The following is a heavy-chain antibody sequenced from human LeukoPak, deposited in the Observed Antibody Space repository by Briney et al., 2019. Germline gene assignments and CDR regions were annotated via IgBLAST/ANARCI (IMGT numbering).Heavy chain of an antibody. CDR1: GGIFRSYG. D-gene: IGHD2-15*01. CDR2: FIPIFGTP. V-gene: IGHV1-69*01. CDR3: ARGLYCRSSTSCSDYGMDV. Sequence: SVKVSCKTSGGIFRSYGLNWVRQAPGQGLEWMGGFIPIFGTPKYAQNLQGRVTITADESTSTGYMELSSLRYEDTAVYYCARGLYCRSSTSCSDYGMDVWGQGTTVTVSS. J-gene: IGHJ6*02.